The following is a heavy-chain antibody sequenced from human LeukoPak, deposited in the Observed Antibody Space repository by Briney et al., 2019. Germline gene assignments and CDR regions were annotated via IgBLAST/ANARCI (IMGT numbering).Heavy chain of an antibody. CDR1: GGTFSSYA. J-gene: IGHJ6*02. CDR3: ARVQWLVGGVGYYYGMDV. D-gene: IGHD6-19*01. Sequence: GASVTVSCTASGGTFSSYAISWVRQAPGQGLEWMGGIIPIFGTANYAQKFQGRVTITADESTSTAYMELSSLRSEDTAVYYRARVQWLVGGVGYYYGMDVWGQGTTVTVSS. CDR2: IIPIFGTA. V-gene: IGHV1-69*13.